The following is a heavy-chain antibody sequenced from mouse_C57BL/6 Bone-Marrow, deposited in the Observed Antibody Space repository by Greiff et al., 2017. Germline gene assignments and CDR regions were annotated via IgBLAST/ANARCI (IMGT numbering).Heavy chain of an antibody. CDR3: ASGGCSTLAY. CDR1: GYTFTSYW. Sequence: QVQLKQPGAELVKPGASVKLSCKASGYTFTSYWMHWVKQRPGQGLEWIGMIHPNSGSTNYNEKFKSKATLTVDKSSSTAYMQLSSLTSEDSAVYYCASGGCSTLAYWGQGTLVTVSA. V-gene: IGHV1-64*01. D-gene: IGHD3-3*01. J-gene: IGHJ3*01. CDR2: IHPNSGST.